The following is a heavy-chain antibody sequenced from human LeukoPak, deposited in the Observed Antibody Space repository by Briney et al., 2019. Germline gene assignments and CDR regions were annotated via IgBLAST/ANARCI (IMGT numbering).Heavy chain of an antibody. CDR1: GFTFSSYG. D-gene: IGHD3-9*01. Sequence: GGSLRLSCAASGFTFSSYGMHWVRQAPGKGLEWVAVISYDGSNKYYADSVKGRFTISRDNSKNTLYLQMNSLRAEDTAVYYCARVIRPTGYYSNPKSGSFDFWGQGTLVTVSS. J-gene: IGHJ4*02. V-gene: IGHV3-30*03. CDR2: ISYDGSNK. CDR3: ARVIRPTGYYSNPKSGSFDF.